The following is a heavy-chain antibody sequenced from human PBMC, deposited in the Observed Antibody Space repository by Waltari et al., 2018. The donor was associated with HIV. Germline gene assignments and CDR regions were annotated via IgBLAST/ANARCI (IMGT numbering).Heavy chain of an antibody. V-gene: IGHV3-23*04. Sequence: EVQLVESGGGLVQPGGSLRLPCAASGFTFSGYAMTWVRPAPGKGLEWVSAISGSGGSTYYADSVKGRFTISRDNSKNTLYLQMNSLRAEDTAVYYCAKDTAMVRGRFDYWGQGTLVTVSS. CDR2: ISGSGGST. CDR3: AKDTAMVRGRFDY. J-gene: IGHJ4*02. D-gene: IGHD3-10*01. CDR1: GFTFSGYA.